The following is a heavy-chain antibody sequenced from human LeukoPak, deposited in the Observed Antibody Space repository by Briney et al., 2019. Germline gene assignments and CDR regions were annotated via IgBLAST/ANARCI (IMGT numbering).Heavy chain of an antibody. CDR2: IKQDGSEK. CDR1: GFTFSSYW. V-gene: IGHV3-7*01. Sequence: PGGSLRLSCAASGFTFSSYWMSWVRQAPGKGLEWVANIKQDGSEKYYVDSVKGRFTISRDNAKNSLYLQMNSLRAEDTAVYYCARGGYGDYGDFDYWGQGTMVTVSS. J-gene: IGHJ4*03. CDR3: ARGGYGDYGDFDY. D-gene: IGHD4-17*01.